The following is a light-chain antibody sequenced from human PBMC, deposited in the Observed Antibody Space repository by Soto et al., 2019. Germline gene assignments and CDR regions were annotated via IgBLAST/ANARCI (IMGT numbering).Light chain of an antibody. CDR3: QQYETFSGT. CDR2: DAS. V-gene: IGKV1-5*01. Sequence: IHMTQSPSTLSASVLDTVTVTFRASQSVSGWLAWYQQKPGEAPKLLIYDASALPRGVPSRFSGSGSGTKFTLTIASLQPDDFATYYCQQYETFSGTFGPGTKVDIK. CDR1: QSVSGW. J-gene: IGKJ1*01.